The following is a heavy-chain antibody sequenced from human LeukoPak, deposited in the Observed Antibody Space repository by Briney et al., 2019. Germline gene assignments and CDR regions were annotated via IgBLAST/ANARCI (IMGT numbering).Heavy chain of an antibody. J-gene: IGHJ6*02. V-gene: IGHV1-2*02. CDR2: INPNSGGT. CDR3: ARVGSGWFGELLSYYYGMDV. D-gene: IGHD3-10*01. Sequence: ASVKVSCKASGYTFTGYYMHWVRQAPGQGLEWMGWINPNSGGTNYAQKFQGRVTMTRDTSISTAYMELSRLRSDDTAVYYCARVGSGWFGELLSYYYGMDVWGQGTTVTVSS. CDR1: GYTFTGYY.